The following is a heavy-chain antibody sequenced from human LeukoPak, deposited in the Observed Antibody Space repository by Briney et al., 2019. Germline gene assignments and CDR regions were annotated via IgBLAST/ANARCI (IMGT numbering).Heavy chain of an antibody. Sequence: GGSLRLSCATSGFTFTHYAMSWVRQAPGKGLEWVSAISDSGGSTYYADSVRGRFTISRHNSKNTLFLQMNSLRAEDRAVYYCAKDLTAGGIGYRTNAFHIRGQGTMVTVSS. CDR2: ISDSGGST. V-gene: IGHV3-23*01. D-gene: IGHD3-22*01. CDR1: GFTFTHYA. CDR3: AKDLTAGGIGYRTNAFHI. J-gene: IGHJ3*02.